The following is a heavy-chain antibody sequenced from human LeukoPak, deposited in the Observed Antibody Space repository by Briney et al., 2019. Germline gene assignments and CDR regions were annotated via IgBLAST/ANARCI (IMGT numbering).Heavy chain of an antibody. J-gene: IGHJ4*02. V-gene: IGHV5-10-1*01. CDR3: ARRFGFGELIDY. Sequence: GESLKISCKGSGYSFTSYWISWVRQMPGKGLEWMGRIDPSDSYTNYSPSFRGHVTISADKSISTAYLQWSSLKASDTAMYYCARRFGFGELIDYWGQGTLVTVSS. CDR2: IDPSDSYT. CDR1: GYSFTSYW. D-gene: IGHD3-10*01.